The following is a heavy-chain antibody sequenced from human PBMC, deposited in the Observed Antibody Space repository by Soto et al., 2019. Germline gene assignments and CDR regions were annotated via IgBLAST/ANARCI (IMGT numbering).Heavy chain of an antibody. Sequence: EVQLVESGGGLVKPGGSLRLSCAASGFTFSNAWMSWVRQAPGKGLEWVGRIKSKTDGGTTDYAAPVKGRFTISRDDSKNTLYLQMNSLKTEDTAVYYCTTGGPYDFWSDPFDYWGQGTLVTVSS. CDR3: TTGGPYDFWSDPFDY. D-gene: IGHD3-3*01. V-gene: IGHV3-15*01. J-gene: IGHJ4*02. CDR1: GFTFSNAW. CDR2: IKSKTDGGTT.